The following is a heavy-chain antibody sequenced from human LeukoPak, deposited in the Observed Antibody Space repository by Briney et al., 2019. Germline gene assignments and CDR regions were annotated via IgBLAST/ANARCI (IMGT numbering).Heavy chain of an antibody. J-gene: IGHJ4*02. CDR2: IRGSGDTT. Sequence: GGSLRLSCAASGFIFSHYTMTWVRQAPGKGLEWVSAIRGSGDTTFYADSVKGRFTISRDNSKNTVYLQVNSLRVDDTAVYYCAKGRGFVSPDYWGQGTLVTVSS. D-gene: IGHD3-10*01. V-gene: IGHV3-23*01. CDR3: AKGRGFVSPDY. CDR1: GFIFSHYT.